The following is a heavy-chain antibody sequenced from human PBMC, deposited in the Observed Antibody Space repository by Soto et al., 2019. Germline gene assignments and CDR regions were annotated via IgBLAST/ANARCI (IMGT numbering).Heavy chain of an antibody. J-gene: IGHJ4*02. D-gene: IGHD5-12*01. CDR3: VRGRSYSVYDF. Sequence: SQTLSLTCSVSRGSHSGHSWVWIRQTAGKGLNRIGHIYPSGSTSYNPSLWRRVTLSLDTCTTQICLNLYSVSAADTAVFYCVRGRSYSVYDFWGPGMLVTVSS. CDR2: IYPSGST. V-gene: IGHV4-4*07. CDR1: RGSHSGHS.